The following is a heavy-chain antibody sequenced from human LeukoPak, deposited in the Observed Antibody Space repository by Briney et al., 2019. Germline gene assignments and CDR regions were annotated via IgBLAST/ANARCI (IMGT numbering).Heavy chain of an antibody. CDR3: ARDGSSGYYDY. D-gene: IGHD3-22*01. CDR1: GGSISSSSYY. CDR2: IYYSGST. J-gene: IGHJ4*02. Sequence: PSQTLSLTCTVSGGSISSSSYYWGWIRQPPGKGLEWIGSIYYSGSTYYNPSLKSRVTISVDTSKNQFSLKLSSVTAADTAVYYCARDGSSGYYDYWGQGTLVTVSS. V-gene: IGHV4-39*07.